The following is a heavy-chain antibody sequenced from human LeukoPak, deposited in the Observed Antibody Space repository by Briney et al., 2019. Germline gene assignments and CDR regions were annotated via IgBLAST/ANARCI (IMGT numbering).Heavy chain of an antibody. Sequence: PQTLSLTCTVSGGSISSGGYYWSRIRQHPGKGLEWIGYIYYSGTTYYNPSLKSRVTISVDTSKNQFSLKLTSLTAADTAVYYCARDRSSWGLDCWGQGTLVTVSS. CDR1: GGSISSGGYY. J-gene: IGHJ4*02. V-gene: IGHV4-31*03. CDR3: ARDRSSWGLDC. D-gene: IGHD7-27*01. CDR2: IYYSGTT.